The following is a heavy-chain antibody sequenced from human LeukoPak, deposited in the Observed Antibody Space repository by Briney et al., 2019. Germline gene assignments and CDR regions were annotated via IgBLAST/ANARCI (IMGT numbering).Heavy chain of an antibody. CDR1: GFTFRNYW. V-gene: IGHV3-7*03. J-gene: IGHJ4*02. Sequence: GGPLRLSCAASGFTFRNYWMSWVRQVPGKGLEWVVNINEGGNEKNYVDSVKGRFTASRDNAQNSLYLQMNSPRVEDTAVYYCARHPNSNWDYWGQGTLVTVSS. CDR2: INEGGNEK. CDR3: ARHPNSNWDY. D-gene: IGHD6-13*01.